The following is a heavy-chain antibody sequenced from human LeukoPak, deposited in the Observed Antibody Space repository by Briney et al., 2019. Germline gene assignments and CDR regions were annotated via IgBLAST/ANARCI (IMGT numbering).Heavy chain of an antibody. D-gene: IGHD6-13*01. J-gene: IGHJ6*02. Sequence: GRSLRLSCAASGFTFSSYGMHWVREAPGKGLEWVAVISYDGSNKYYADSVKGRFTISRDNSKNTLYRQMNSLRAEDTAVYYCAKEVQLPLLYYGMDVWGQGTTVTVSS. CDR2: ISYDGSNK. CDR3: AKEVQLPLLYYGMDV. V-gene: IGHV3-30*18. CDR1: GFTFSSYG.